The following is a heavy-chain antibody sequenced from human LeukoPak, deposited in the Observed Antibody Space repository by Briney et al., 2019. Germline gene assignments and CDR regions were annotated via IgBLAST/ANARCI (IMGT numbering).Heavy chain of an antibody. CDR1: GFTFSSYS. CDR3: ARDQEQPAQSPYGMDV. J-gene: IGHJ6*02. D-gene: IGHD6-13*01. CDR2: ISSSSSYI. Sequence: GGSLRLSCAASGFTFSSYSMNWVRQAPGKGLEWVSSISSSSSYIYYADSVKGRFTISRDNAKNSLYLQMNSLRAEDTAVYYCARDQEQPAQSPYGMDVWGQGTTVTVSS. V-gene: IGHV3-21*01.